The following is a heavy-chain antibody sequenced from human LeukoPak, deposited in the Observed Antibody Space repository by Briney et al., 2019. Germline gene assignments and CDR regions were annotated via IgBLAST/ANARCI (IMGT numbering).Heavy chain of an antibody. J-gene: IGHJ4*02. CDR2: ISGGGGDR. CDR1: GFIFRNYA. D-gene: IGHD6-19*01. V-gene: IGHV3-23*01. Sequence: GGSLRLSCAASGFIFRNYAMRWVRQAPGKGLEWVSAISGGGGDRFYADSVKGRFTIPRDNSKNTLYLQMSSLRVEDTAVYYCGKAEAGTYYFDYWGQGTLVTVSS. CDR3: GKAEAGTYYFDY.